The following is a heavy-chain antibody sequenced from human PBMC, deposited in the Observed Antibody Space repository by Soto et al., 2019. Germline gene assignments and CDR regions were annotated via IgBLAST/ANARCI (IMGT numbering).Heavy chain of an antibody. CDR3: ARDQNDFWSGYYKGYYYGMDV. CDR1: GGSMNSSGYY. V-gene: IGHV4-31*03. CDR2: IYSNGDT. Sequence: SETLSLTCSVSGGSMNSSGYYWSWIRQHPGKGLEWIGYIYSNGDTYYNPSLKSRLSISVDTSKNQFSLNLTSVTAADTAVYYCARDQNDFWSGYYKGYYYGMDVWGQGTTVTVSS. J-gene: IGHJ6*02. D-gene: IGHD3-3*01.